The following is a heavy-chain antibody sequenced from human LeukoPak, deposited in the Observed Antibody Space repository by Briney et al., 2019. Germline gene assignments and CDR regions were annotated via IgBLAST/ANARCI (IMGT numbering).Heavy chain of an antibody. CDR3: ASGVIRDGYLDY. V-gene: IGHV1-69*06. CDR1: GGTFSSYA. D-gene: IGHD5-24*01. CDR2: IIPIFGTA. J-gene: IGHJ4*02. Sequence: GASVKVSCKASGGTFSSYAISWMRQAPGQGLEWMGGIIPIFGTANYAQKFQGRVTITADKSTSTAYMELSSLRSEDTAVYYCASGVIRDGYLDYWGQGTLVTVSS.